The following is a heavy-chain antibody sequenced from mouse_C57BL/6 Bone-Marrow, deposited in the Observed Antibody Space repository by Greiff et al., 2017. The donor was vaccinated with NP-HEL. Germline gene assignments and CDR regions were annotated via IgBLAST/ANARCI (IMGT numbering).Heavy chain of an antibody. Sequence: EVQLVESGGDLVKPGGSLKLSCAASGFTFSSYGMSWVRQTPDKRLEWVATISSGGSYTYYPDSVKGRFTISRDKAKNTLYLQMSSLKSEDTAMYYCANYEKSLYDYAMDYWGQGTSVTVSS. J-gene: IGHJ4*01. D-gene: IGHD2-4*01. CDR1: GFTFSSYG. CDR2: ISSGGSYT. V-gene: IGHV5-6*01. CDR3: ANYEKSLYDYAMDY.